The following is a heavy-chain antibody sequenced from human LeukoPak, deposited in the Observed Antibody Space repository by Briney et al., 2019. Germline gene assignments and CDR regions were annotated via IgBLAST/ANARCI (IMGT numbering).Heavy chain of an antibody. Sequence: PSETLSLTCTVSDGSISGYYWSWIRQPAGKGREWLGRIYTSGSTNYNPSLESRVTMSVDTSKNHFSLKLSSVTAADTAVYYCARGPQDYGGHSDYNDGFDIWGQGTMVTVSS. CDR3: ARGPQDYGGHSDYNDGFDI. D-gene: IGHD4-23*01. V-gene: IGHV4-4*07. CDR1: DGSISGYY. CDR2: IYTSGST. J-gene: IGHJ3*02.